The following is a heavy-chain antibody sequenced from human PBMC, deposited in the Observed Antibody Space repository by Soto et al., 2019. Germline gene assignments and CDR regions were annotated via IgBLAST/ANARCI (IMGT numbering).Heavy chain of an antibody. Sequence: QLQLQESGSGLVKPSQTLSLTCAVSGGSISSGGYSWSWIRQPPGKGLEWIGYIYHSGSTYYNPSIKSRVTISVDRSKNQFSLKLSSVTAADTAVYYCASRLTVVGGMDVWGQGTTVTVSS. CDR3: ASRLTVVGGMDV. V-gene: IGHV4-30-2*01. CDR2: IYHSGST. J-gene: IGHJ6*02. D-gene: IGHD2-15*01. CDR1: GGSISSGGYS.